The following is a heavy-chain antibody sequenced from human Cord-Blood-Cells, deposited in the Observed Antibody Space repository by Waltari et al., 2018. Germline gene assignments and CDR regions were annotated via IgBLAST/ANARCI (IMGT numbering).Heavy chain of an antibody. CDR3: ASQLGMGAFDI. V-gene: IGHV3-30-3*01. CDR1: VFTSISNA. D-gene: IGHD7-27*01. Sequence: VQLVESGGGVAQPGRSLSLSCAASVFTSISNAMHWVRRAPGKGLEWVAVISYDGSNKYYADSVKGRFTISRDNSKNTLYLQMNSLRAEDTAVYYCASQLGMGAFDIWGQGTMVTVSS. J-gene: IGHJ3*02. CDR2: ISYDGSNK.